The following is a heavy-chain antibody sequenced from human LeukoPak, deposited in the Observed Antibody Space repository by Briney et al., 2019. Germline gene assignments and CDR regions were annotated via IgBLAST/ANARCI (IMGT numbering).Heavy chain of an antibody. Sequence: PGGSLRLSCAASGFTVSSNYMSWVRQAPGKGLEWVSVIYSGGSTYYADSVKGRFTISRDNSKNTLYLQMNRLRAEDTAVDYCARAGIAAAGYFDYWGQGTLVAVSS. CDR2: IYSGGST. CDR1: GFTVSSNY. V-gene: IGHV3-66*01. D-gene: IGHD6-13*01. J-gene: IGHJ4*02. CDR3: ARAGIAAAGYFDY.